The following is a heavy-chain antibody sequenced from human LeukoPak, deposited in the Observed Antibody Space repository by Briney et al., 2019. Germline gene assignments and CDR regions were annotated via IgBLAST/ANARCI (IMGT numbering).Heavy chain of an antibody. V-gene: IGHV3-53*01. D-gene: IGHD6-13*01. J-gene: IGHJ2*01. CDR2: VYYGGDT. Sequence: GGSLRLSCAASGFTVSTNYMNWVRQAPGKGLEWVSVVYYGGDTYYADSVKGRFTISRDSSKNTLYLQMHSLRAEDTAVYYCAKGSSTYSITSYWYFDLWGRGTLVTVSS. CDR3: AKGSSTYSITSYWYFDL. CDR1: GFTVSTNY.